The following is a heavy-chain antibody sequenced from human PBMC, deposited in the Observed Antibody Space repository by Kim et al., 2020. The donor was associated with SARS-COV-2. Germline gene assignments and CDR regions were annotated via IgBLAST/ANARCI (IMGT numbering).Heavy chain of an antibody. V-gene: IGHV1-69*13. Sequence: SVKVSCKASGGTFSSYAISWVRQAPGQGLEWMGGIIPIFGTANYAQKFQGRVTITADESTSTAYMELSSLRSEDTAVYYCARYRRKVPGYCSGGSCYSEDGAFDIWGQGTMVTVSS. CDR3: ARYRRKVPGYCSGGSCYSEDGAFDI. CDR1: GGTFSSYA. D-gene: IGHD2-15*01. CDR2: IIPIFGTA. J-gene: IGHJ3*02.